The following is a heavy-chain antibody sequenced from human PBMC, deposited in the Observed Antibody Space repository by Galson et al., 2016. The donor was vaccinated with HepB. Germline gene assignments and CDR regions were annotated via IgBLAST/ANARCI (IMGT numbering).Heavy chain of an antibody. D-gene: IGHD3-22*01. J-gene: IGHJ4*02. CDR2: IYPGDSDI. CDR3: ARGVGDSSGYYTVFDY. Sequence: QSGAEVKKPEESLKISCRGSGYSLTNYWIGWVRQLPGKGLEWMGIIYPGDSDIRYSPSFPGQVTISADKFFRTAYLQWSSLKASDTAMYYCARGVGDSSGYYTVFDYWGQGTLVTVSS. CDR1: GYSLTNYW. V-gene: IGHV5-51*01.